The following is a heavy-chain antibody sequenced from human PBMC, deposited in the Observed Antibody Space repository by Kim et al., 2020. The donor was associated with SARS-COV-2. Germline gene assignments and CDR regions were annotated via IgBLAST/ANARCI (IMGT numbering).Heavy chain of an antibody. Sequence: SETLSLTCTVSGGSISSYYWSWIRQPPGKGLEWIGYIYYSGSTNYNPSLKSRVTISVDTSKNQFSLELSSVTAADTAVYYCASYYYDSSGYSYGMDVWGQGTTVTVSS. V-gene: IGHV4-59*13. D-gene: IGHD3-22*01. CDR3: ASYYYDSSGYSYGMDV. CDR1: GGSISSYY. CDR2: IYYSGST. J-gene: IGHJ6*02.